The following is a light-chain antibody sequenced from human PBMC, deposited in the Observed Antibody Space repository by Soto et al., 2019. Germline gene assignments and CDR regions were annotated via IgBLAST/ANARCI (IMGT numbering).Light chain of an antibody. CDR1: QSVSSSY. J-gene: IGKJ5*01. Sequence: EIVLTQSPGTLSLSPGERATLSCRASQSVSSSYLAWYHQKPGQAPRLLIYGASNRATGIPDRFSGSGSGTDFTLTISRLEPEDFAVFYCQQYDTSPITFGQGTRLEIK. V-gene: IGKV3-20*01. CDR2: GAS. CDR3: QQYDTSPIT.